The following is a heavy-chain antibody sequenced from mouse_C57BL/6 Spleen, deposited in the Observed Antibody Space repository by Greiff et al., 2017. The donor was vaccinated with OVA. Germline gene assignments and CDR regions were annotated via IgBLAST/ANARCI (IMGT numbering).Heavy chain of an antibody. CDR1: GYTFTSYW. CDR2: INPGSGGT. J-gene: IGHJ4*01. Sequence: QVQLQQPGAELVKPGASVKLSCKASGYTFTSYWITWVKQRPGQGLEWIGDINPGSGGTNYNEKFKSKATLTVDKSSSTAYMQLSSLTCYDSAVYYCARGGYYDPMDYWGQGTSVTVSS. D-gene: IGHD2-4*01. CDR3: ARGGYYDPMDY. V-gene: IGHV1-55*01.